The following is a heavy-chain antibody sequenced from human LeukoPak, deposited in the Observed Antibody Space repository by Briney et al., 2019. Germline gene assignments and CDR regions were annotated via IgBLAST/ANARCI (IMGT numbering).Heavy chain of an antibody. V-gene: IGHV3-20*04. CDR3: ARAPITSPFYFDY. CDR2: INWSGGST. J-gene: IGHJ4*02. CDR1: GFVFDEHG. D-gene: IGHD2-2*01. Sequence: GWALTVSRTATGFVFDEHGMSWVRQVPGKGLEWVSGINWSGGSTGRFTISRDNAKNSLYLQMDSLRAEDTALYYCARAPITSPFYFDYWGQGTLVTVSS.